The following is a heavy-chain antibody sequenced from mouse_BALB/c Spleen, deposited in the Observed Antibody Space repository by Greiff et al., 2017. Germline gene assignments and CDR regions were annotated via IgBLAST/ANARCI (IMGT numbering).Heavy chain of an antibody. V-gene: IGHV14-4*02. CDR3: THYYGPFAY. J-gene: IGHJ3*01. Sequence: VQLQQSGAELVRSGASVKLSCTASGFNIKDYYMHWVKQRPEQGLEWIGWIDPENGDTEYAPKFQGKATMTADTSSNTAYLQLSSLTSEDTAVYYFTHYYGPFAYWGQGTLVTVSA. CDR2: IDPENGDT. D-gene: IGHD1-2*01. CDR1: GFNIKDYY.